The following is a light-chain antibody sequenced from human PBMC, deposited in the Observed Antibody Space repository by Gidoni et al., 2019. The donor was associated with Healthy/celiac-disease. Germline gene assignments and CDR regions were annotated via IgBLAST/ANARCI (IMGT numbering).Light chain of an antibody. J-gene: IGKJ1*01. V-gene: IGKV2-30*01. Sequence: DVGMSQSPRSLPVTLGQPASISCRSSQSLVYSDGNTYLNWFQQRPGQSPRRLLYQVSNRDSGVPARFSGSGAGTAFTLQISRVEAADVGVYYCMQGTHWPPGWTFGQGTKVEIK. CDR3: MQGTHWPPGWT. CDR1: QSLVYSDGNTY. CDR2: QVS.